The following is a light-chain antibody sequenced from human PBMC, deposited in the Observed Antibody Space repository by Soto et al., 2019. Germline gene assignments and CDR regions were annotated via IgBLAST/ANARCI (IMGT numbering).Light chain of an antibody. CDR2: EVS. J-gene: IGLJ1*01. CDR1: SSDVGNYKY. CDR3: FPYTTSATYV. V-gene: IGLV2-14*01. Sequence: QSALTQPASVSGSPGQSITISCTGTSSDVGNYKYVSWYQQHPGKAPKLMIYEVSNRPSGVSNRFSGSKSGNTASLTISGLQAENETVYYSFPYTTSATYVFGTGT.